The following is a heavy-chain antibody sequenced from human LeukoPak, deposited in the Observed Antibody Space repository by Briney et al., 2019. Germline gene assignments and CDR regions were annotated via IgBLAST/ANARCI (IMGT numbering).Heavy chain of an antibody. CDR2: INHSGST. V-gene: IGHV4-34*01. J-gene: IGHJ4*02. CDR3: ARRIVVVVAGYFDY. CDR1: GGSFSGYY. D-gene: IGHD2-15*01. Sequence: PSETLSLTCAAYGGSFSGYYWSWIRQPPGKGLEWIGEINHSGSTNYNPSLKSRVTISVDTSKNQFSLKLSSVTAADTAVYYCARRIVVVVAGYFDYWGQGTLVTVSS.